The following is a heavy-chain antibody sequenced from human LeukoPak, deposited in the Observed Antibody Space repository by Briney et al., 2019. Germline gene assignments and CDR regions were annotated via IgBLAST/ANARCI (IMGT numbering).Heavy chain of an antibody. CDR3: AKDLTLRYFDWLSDNDY. V-gene: IGHV3-30*02. Sequence: PGGSLRLSCAASGFTFSSYGMHWVRQAPGKGLEWVAFIRYDGSNKYYADSVKGRFTISRDNSKNTLYLQMNSLRAEDTAVYYCAKDLTLRYFDWLSDNDYWGQGTLVTVSS. J-gene: IGHJ4*02. D-gene: IGHD3-9*01. CDR2: IRYDGSNK. CDR1: GFTFSSYG.